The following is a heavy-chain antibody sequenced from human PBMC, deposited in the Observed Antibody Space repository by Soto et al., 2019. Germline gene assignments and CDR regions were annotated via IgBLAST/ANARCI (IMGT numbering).Heavy chain of an antibody. CDR2: ISYDGSNK. CDR1: GFTFSSYG. D-gene: IGHD3-22*01. Sequence: PGGSLRFCCAASGFTFSSYGMHWVRQAPGKGLEWVAVISYDGSNKYYADSVKGRFTISRDNSKNTLYLQMNSLRAEDTAVYYCANEGYYYDSSGYSYWGQGT. CDR3: ANEGYYYDSSGYSY. J-gene: IGHJ4*02. V-gene: IGHV3-30*18.